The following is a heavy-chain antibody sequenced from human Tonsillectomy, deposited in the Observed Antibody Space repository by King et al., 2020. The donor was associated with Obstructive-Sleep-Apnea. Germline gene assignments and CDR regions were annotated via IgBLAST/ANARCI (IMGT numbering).Heavy chain of an antibody. CDR1: GYIFTTYY. Sequence: VQLVESGAEVKKPGASVKFSCKASGYIFTTYYLHWVRQAPGQGLEWMGIINPSGGSTSLAQKFQGRVTMTRDTSTSTAYMELSSLRSEDTAVYYCARDSTTLIRDGTLDIWVQGTMVTVSS. CDR2: INPSGGST. V-gene: IGHV1-46*01. D-gene: IGHD2/OR15-2a*01. J-gene: IGHJ3*02. CDR3: ARDSTTLIRDGTLDI.